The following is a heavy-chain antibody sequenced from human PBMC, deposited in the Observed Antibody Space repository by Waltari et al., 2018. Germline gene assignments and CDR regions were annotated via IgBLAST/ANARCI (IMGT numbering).Heavy chain of an antibody. CDR3: ARGRPHSSGSPGDY. Sequence: QVQLVQSGAEVKKPGASVKVSCKASGYTFTSYAMHWVRQAPGQRLEGMGWINAGNGNTKYSQKFQGRVTITRDTSASTAYMELSSLRSEDTAVYYCARGRPHSSGSPGDYWGQGTLVTVSS. V-gene: IGHV1-3*01. CDR2: INAGNGNT. D-gene: IGHD3-22*01. CDR1: GYTFTSYA. J-gene: IGHJ4*02.